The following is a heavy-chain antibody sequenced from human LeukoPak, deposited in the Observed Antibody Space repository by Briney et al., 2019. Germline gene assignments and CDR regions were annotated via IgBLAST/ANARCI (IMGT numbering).Heavy chain of an antibody. J-gene: IGHJ4*02. CDR1: GYSFTTYW. D-gene: IGHD6-19*01. CDR2: IYLGDSDT. Sequence: PGESLKISCKGSGYSFTTYWLGWVRQMPGRRLEWMRIIYLGDSDTRDRPSFQGQVTISADKSSSTAYLQWSSLKASDTAMYYCARHLPHAVAGFDYWGQGTLVTVSS. V-gene: IGHV5-51*01. CDR3: ARHLPHAVAGFDY.